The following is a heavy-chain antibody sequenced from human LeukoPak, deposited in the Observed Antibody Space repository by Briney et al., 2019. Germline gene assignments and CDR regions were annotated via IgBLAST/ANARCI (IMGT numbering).Heavy chain of an antibody. Sequence: ASVKVSCKASGYTFTGCYIHWVRQAPGQGLEWMGWINPKNGDTNYAPNFQGRVTMTRDTSITTAYMELTRLTSDDTAVYYCARVARGYSNYYFDYWGQGTLVTVSS. J-gene: IGHJ4*02. CDR3: ARVARGYSNYYFDY. CDR2: INPKNGDT. CDR1: GYTFTGCY. D-gene: IGHD4-11*01. V-gene: IGHV1-2*02.